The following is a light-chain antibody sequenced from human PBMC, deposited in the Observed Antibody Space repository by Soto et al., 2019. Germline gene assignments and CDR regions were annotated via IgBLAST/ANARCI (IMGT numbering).Light chain of an antibody. CDR1: QNVGSN. CDR2: GAS. Sequence: VLTQPPATVSVSAGEGATLSCRASQNVGSNLAWYQQKPDQAPRLLIYGASSRATGIPDRFSGSGSGTDFTLTISRLEPEDFAVYYCQQYGSSLTWTFGQGTKVDIK. CDR3: QQYGSSLTWT. J-gene: IGKJ1*01. V-gene: IGKV3-20*01.